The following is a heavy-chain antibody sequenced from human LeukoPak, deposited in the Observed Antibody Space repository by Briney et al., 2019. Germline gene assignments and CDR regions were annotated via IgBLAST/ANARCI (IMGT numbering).Heavy chain of an antibody. V-gene: IGHV3-23*01. Sequence: GGSLRLSCAASGFAFRNYAMTWVRQATGKGLEWVAAISDSGAKTSYADSVKGRYTISRDNSKNMLYLQMNSLRVEDTAVYSCAGDWKCDCWGQGTLATVSS. J-gene: IGHJ4*02. CDR2: ISDSGAKT. CDR1: GFAFRNYA. CDR3: AGDWKCDC. D-gene: IGHD1-1*01.